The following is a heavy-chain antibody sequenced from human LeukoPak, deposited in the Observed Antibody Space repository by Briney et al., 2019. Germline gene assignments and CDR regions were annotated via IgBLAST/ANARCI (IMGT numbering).Heavy chain of an antibody. CDR1: GFTFDEYA. CDR3: ARSWLAVAGPEY. Sequence: PGGSLRLSCVASGFTFDEYAMHWVRQAPGKGLEWVSYISISGSTIYYADSVEGRFTISRDNAKSSLFLQMNSLRVEDTAIYYCARSWLAVAGPEYWGQGTLVTVSS. CDR2: ISISGSTI. D-gene: IGHD6-19*01. J-gene: IGHJ4*02. V-gene: IGHV3-48*03.